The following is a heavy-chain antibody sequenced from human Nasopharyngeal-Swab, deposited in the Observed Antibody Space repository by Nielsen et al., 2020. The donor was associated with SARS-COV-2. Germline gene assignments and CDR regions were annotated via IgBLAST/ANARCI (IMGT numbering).Heavy chain of an antibody. CDR3: AGLSNYDFWSGYYAYMDV. CDR2: MNPNSGNT. V-gene: IGHV1-8*01. D-gene: IGHD3-3*01. J-gene: IGHJ6*03. Sequence: ASVKVSCKASGYTFTSYDINWVRQATGQGLEWMGWMNPNSGNTGYAQKFQGRVTMTRNTSISTACMELSSLRSEDTAVYYCAGLSNYDFWSGYYAYMDVWGKGTTVTVSS. CDR1: GYTFTSYD.